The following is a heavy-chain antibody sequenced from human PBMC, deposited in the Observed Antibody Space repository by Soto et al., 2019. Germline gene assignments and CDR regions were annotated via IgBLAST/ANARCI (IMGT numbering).Heavy chain of an antibody. Sequence: PGXSLRLSCAASGFTFSSYAIHWVVQAPGKGLEYVSAISSNGGSTYYANSVKGRFTISRDNSKNTLYLQMGSMRAVDMAVYYCARIDDSSGCFDYWGQGTLVTVSS. D-gene: IGHD3-22*01. CDR1: GFTFSSYA. CDR3: ARIDDSSGCFDY. V-gene: IGHV3-64*01. J-gene: IGHJ4*02. CDR2: ISSNGGST.